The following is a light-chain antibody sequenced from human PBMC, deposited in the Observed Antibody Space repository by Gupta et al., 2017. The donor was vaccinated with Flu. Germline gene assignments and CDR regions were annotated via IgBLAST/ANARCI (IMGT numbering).Light chain of an antibody. Sequence: SYDLTQPPAVSVSSGQTATITCSGDKLGDKYVCWYQQKPGQSPVVVIYQDNRRPAGIPERFSGSNSGDTATLTISGTQALDEADYYCQAWDKKDAVFGGGTKLTVL. J-gene: IGLJ2*01. V-gene: IGLV3-1*01. CDR1: KLGDKY. CDR3: QAWDKKDAV. CDR2: QDN.